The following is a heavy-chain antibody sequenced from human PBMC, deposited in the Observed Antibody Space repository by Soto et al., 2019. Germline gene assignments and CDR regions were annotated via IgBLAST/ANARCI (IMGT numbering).Heavy chain of an antibody. V-gene: IGHV1-2*04. J-gene: IGHJ6*02. Sequence: ASVKVSCKASGYTFTSYDINWVRQATGQGLEWMGWINPNSGGTNYAQKFQGWVTMTRDTSISTAYMELSRLRSDDTAVYYCARALRGKYYYGMEVWCQGTTVTVSS. CDR1: GYTFTSYD. CDR3: ARALRGKYYYGMEV. CDR2: INPNSGGT.